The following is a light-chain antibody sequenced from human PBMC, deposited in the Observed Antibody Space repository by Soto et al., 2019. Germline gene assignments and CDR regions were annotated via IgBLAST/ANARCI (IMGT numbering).Light chain of an antibody. Sequence: LVLTQSPAPLSASPGAGVTLSCRASQGIGDTLAWYQHKPGQPPRLLICDTSTRATGVPARFSGSRSGPEFPLPIYRPQSERFAIYYCHPYNKWPLTFGGGTKVDIK. CDR2: DTS. CDR1: QGIGDT. J-gene: IGKJ4*01. V-gene: IGKV3-15*01. CDR3: HPYNKWPLT.